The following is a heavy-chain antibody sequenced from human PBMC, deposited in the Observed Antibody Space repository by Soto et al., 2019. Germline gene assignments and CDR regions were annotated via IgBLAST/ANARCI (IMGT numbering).Heavy chain of an antibody. J-gene: IGHJ6*02. CDR2: IWYDGSNK. V-gene: IGHV3-33*01. CDR1: GFTFSSYG. CDR3: ARAYPILCRGGSCYADYGMDV. D-gene: IGHD2-15*01. Sequence: QVQLVESGGGVVQPGRSLRLSCAASGFTFSSYGMHWVRQAPGKGLEWVAVIWYDGSNKYYADSVKGRFTISRDNSKNTLYRQMNSLGAEDTAVYYCARAYPILCRGGSCYADYGMDVWGQGTTVTVSS.